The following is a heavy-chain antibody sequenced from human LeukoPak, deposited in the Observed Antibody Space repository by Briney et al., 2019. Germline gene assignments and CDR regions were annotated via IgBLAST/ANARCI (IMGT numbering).Heavy chain of an antibody. J-gene: IGHJ5*02. Sequence: SETLSLTCTVSGGSISSYYWSWIRQPPGKGLEWIGYIYYSGSTNYNPSLKSRVTISVDTSKNQFSLKLSSVTAADTAVYYCARDRSFTMVRGVIHGWFDPWGQGTLVTVSS. CDR2: IYYSGST. V-gene: IGHV4-59*01. CDR1: GGSISSYY. D-gene: IGHD3-10*01. CDR3: ARDRSFTMVRGVIHGWFDP.